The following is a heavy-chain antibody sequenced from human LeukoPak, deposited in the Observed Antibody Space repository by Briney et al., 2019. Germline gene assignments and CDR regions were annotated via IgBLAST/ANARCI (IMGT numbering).Heavy chain of an antibody. V-gene: IGHV4-31*03. CDR2: IYYSGST. Sequence: SETLSLTCTVSGGSISSGGYYWSWIRQHPGKGLEWIGYIYYSGSTYYNPSLKGRVTISVDTSKNQFSLKLSSVTAADTAVYYCARDLLVRGPNYYGMDVWGQGTTVTVSS. D-gene: IGHD3-10*01. J-gene: IGHJ6*02. CDR3: ARDLLVRGPNYYGMDV. CDR1: GGSISSGGYY.